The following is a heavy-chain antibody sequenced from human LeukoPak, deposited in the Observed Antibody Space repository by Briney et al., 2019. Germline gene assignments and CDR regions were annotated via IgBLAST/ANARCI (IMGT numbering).Heavy chain of an antibody. CDR3: ARDQTVFRYYFDY. CDR2: ISYDGSNK. Sequence: PGGSLRLSCAASGFTFSAYAMHWVRQAPGKGLEWVAVISYDGSNKYYADSVKGRFTISRDNSKNTLYLQMNSLRAEDTTVYYCARDQTVFRYYFDYWGQGTLVTVSS. CDR1: GFTFSAYA. V-gene: IGHV3-30-3*01. J-gene: IGHJ4*02. D-gene: IGHD3-10*02.